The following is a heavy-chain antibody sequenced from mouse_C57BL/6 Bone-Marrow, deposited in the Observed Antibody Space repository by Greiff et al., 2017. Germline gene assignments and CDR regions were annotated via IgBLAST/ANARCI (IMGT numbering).Heavy chain of an antibody. J-gene: IGHJ3*01. CDR2: IYPGNSDT. CDR3: AREDYDNYGFAY. Sequence: EVQLQQSGTVLVRPGASVKMSCKTSGYTFTSYWMHWVKQRPGQGLEWIGAIYPGNSDTSYNQKFKGKATLTVDTSSSTAYMQLRSLTAEDTAVYYCAREDYDNYGFAYWGQGTLVTVSA. D-gene: IGHD2-1*01. V-gene: IGHV1-5*01. CDR1: GYTFTSYW.